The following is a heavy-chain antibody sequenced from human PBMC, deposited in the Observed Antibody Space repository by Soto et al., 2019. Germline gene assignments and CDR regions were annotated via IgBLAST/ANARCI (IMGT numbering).Heavy chain of an antibody. V-gene: IGHV2-5*02. CDR3: VRNWRYYGGDYYYGMDA. D-gene: IGHD3-10*01. CDR2: IYWDDDE. J-gene: IGHJ6*02. CDR1: GFSLNTGGVG. Sequence: ITLKESGPTLVKPTQTLTLSWTFSGFSLNTGGVGVGWVRQPRGKAMEWLALIYWDDDERYRPSLKSRLNITKDTINNQVVLTMTNMDPEDTATYYCVRNWRYYGGDYYYGMDAWGQGTTVTVSS.